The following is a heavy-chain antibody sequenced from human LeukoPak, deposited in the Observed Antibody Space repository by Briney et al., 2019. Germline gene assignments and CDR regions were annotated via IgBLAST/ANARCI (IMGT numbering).Heavy chain of an antibody. D-gene: IGHD6-13*01. CDR3: AKGIAAASYYMDV. V-gene: IGHV3-43D*03. J-gene: IGHJ6*03. CDR2: ISWDGGST. CDR1: GFTFDDYA. Sequence: GGSLRLSCAASGFTFDDYAMHWVRQAPGKGLEWVSLISWDGGSTYYADSVKGRFTISRDNSKNSLYLQMYSLRAEDTALYYCAKGIAAASYYMDVWGKGTTVTVSS.